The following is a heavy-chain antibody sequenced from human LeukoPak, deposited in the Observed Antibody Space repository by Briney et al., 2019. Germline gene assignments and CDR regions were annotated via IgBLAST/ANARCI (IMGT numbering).Heavy chain of an antibody. Sequence: GGSLRLSCAASGFSSSSYSMNWVRQAPGKGLQWGSSISSSSSYIYYAASVKGRFTTSRDNAKNSLYLQMNSLRAEDTAVYYCARAQGDDYFDYWGQGTLVSVSS. J-gene: IGHJ4*02. D-gene: IGHD3-10*01. CDR2: ISSSSSYI. V-gene: IGHV3-21*01. CDR3: ARAQGDDYFDY. CDR1: GFSSSSYS.